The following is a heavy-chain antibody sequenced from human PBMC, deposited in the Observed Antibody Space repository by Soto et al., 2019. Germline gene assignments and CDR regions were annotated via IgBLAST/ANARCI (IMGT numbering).Heavy chain of an antibody. J-gene: IGHJ3*02. Sequence: QVQLVESGGGVVQPGRSPRLSCAASGFTFSSYGMHWVRQAPGKGLEWVAVIWYDGSNKYYADSVKGRFTISRDNSKNTLYLQMNSLRAEDTAVYYCARAYGGNEGDAFDIWGQGTMVTVSS. D-gene: IGHD4-17*01. CDR2: IWYDGSNK. V-gene: IGHV3-33*01. CDR3: ARAYGGNEGDAFDI. CDR1: GFTFSSYG.